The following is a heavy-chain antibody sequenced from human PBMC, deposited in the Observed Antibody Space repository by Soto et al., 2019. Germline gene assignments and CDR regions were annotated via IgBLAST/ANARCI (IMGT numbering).Heavy chain of an antibody. CDR2: IYYSGST. Sequence: SETLSLTCTVSGGSISSSSYYWGWIRQPPGKGLEWIGSIYYSGSTYYNPSLKSRVTISVDTSKNQFSLKLSSVTAADTAVYYCARHKRITMVRGPKNNWFDPWGQGTLVTVSS. V-gene: IGHV4-39*01. D-gene: IGHD3-10*01. CDR1: GGSISSSSYY. CDR3: ARHKRITMVRGPKNNWFDP. J-gene: IGHJ5*02.